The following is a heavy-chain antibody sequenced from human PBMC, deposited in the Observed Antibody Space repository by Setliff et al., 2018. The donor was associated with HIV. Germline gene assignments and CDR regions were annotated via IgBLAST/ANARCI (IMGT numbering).Heavy chain of an antibody. D-gene: IGHD6-25*01. CDR1: GYSFVDFW. CDR3: VRYIGAAAGYIDH. J-gene: IGHJ4*02. V-gene: IGHV5-51*01. Sequence: GESLKISCHLSGYSFVDFWIGWVRQMPGKGLEWVGFIYPGDSDSRYSPSFRGQVTISADKSTTTAYLDWASLRASDTAMYYCVRYIGAAAGYIDHWGQGTLVTVSS. CDR2: IYPGDSDS.